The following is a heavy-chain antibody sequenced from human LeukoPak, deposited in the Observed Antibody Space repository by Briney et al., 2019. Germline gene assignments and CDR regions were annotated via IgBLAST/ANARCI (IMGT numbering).Heavy chain of an antibody. D-gene: IGHD3-10*01. Sequence: SETLSLTCTVSGGSISSYYWSWIRQPPGKGLEWIGYIYYSGSTNYNPSLKSRVTISVDTSKNQFSLELSSVTAADTAVYYCARGGWEGSGSFYFDYWGQGTLVTVSS. V-gene: IGHV4-59*01. CDR2: IYYSGST. J-gene: IGHJ4*02. CDR3: ARGGWEGSGSFYFDY. CDR1: GGSISSYY.